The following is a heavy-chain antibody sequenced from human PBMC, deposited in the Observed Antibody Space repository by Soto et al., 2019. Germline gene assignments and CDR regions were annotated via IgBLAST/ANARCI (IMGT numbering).Heavy chain of an antibody. CDR3: ARTGVEMATLYSFDY. J-gene: IGHJ4*02. D-gene: IGHD5-12*01. V-gene: IGHV1-69*01. CDR2: IIAIFGTA. Sequence: QVQLVQSGAEVKKPGSSVKVSCKASGGTFSSYAISWVRQAPGQGLEWRGGIIAIFGTANYAQKFQGRVTIPVDESTSSAYMELSSLRSEDTAVYYCARTGVEMATLYSFDYWGQGTLVTVSS. CDR1: GGTFSSYA.